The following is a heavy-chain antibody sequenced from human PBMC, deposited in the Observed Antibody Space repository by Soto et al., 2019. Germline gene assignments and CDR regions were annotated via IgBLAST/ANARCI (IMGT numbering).Heavy chain of an antibody. CDR2: IYYSGST. J-gene: IGHJ5*02. CDR3: AREKLTNWFDP. CDR1: GGSISSYY. D-gene: IGHD3-10*01. Sequence: SETLSLTCTVSGGSISSYYWSWIRQPPGKGLEWIGYIYYSGSTNYNPSLKSRVTISVDTSKNQFSLKLSSVTAADTAVYYCAREKLTNWFDPWGQGTLVTVSS. V-gene: IGHV4-59*01.